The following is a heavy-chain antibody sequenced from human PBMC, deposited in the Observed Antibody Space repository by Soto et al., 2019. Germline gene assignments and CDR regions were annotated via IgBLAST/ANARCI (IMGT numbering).Heavy chain of an antibody. J-gene: IGHJ6*02. V-gene: IGHV4-59*01. Sequence: PSETLSLTCTVSGVSISSYYWSWIRQPPGKGLEWIGYIYYSGSTNYNPSLKSRVTISVDTSKNQFSLKLSSVTAADTAVYYCARVWDDSSGFLYYYYGMDVWGQGTTVTVSS. CDR3: ARVWDDSSGFLYYYYGMDV. D-gene: IGHD3-22*01. CDR2: IYYSGST. CDR1: GVSISSYY.